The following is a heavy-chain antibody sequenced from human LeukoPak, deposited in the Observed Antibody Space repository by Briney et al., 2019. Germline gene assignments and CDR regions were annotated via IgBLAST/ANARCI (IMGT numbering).Heavy chain of an antibody. CDR2: IKEDGSEK. D-gene: IGHD6-13*01. CDR3: ASGRQLGY. V-gene: IGHV3-7*01. J-gene: IGHJ4*02. CDR1: GFTFSNYW. Sequence: GGSLRLSCAASGFTFSNYWMSWVRQAPGKGLEWVANIKEDGSEKYYVDSVKGRYAISRDNARNSLYLQMNSLRAEDTAVYYCASGRQLGYWGQGTLVTVSS.